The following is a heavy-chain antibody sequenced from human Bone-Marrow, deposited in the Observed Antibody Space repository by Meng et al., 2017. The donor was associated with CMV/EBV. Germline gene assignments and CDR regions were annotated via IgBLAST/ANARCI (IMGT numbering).Heavy chain of an antibody. CDR3: ARVIIEAAAGTPYYYYYGMDV. CDR1: GSYY. Sequence: GSYYWSWIRQPPGKGLEWIGYIYYSGSTNYNPSLKSRVTISVDTSKNQFSLKLSSVTAADTAVYYCARVIIEAAAGTPYYYYYGMDVWGQGTLVTVSS. J-gene: IGHJ6*02. V-gene: IGHV4-61*01. D-gene: IGHD6-13*01. CDR2: IYYSGST.